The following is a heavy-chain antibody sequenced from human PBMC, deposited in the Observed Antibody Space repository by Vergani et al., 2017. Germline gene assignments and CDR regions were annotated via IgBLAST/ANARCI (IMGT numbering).Heavy chain of an antibody. CDR1: GYTFSNYY. D-gene: IGHD3-9*01. CDR2: INPSGGHK. Sequence: QVQVVQSGAEVKKSGASVKVSCKTSGYTFSNYYMHWVRQAPGQGLEWMGIINPSGGHKKYAQKLQGRVTMNRYSSTSTVYMELSSLTSEDTGIYYCARGDYGILTGYRYWGQGTLVTVSA. CDR3: ARGDYGILTGYRY. V-gene: IGHV1-46*03. J-gene: IGHJ4*02.